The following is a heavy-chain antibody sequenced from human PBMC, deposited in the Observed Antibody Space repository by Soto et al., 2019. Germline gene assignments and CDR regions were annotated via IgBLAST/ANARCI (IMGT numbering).Heavy chain of an antibody. CDR1: GYTFTSYD. D-gene: IGHD3-3*01. V-gene: IGHV1-8*01. Sequence: ASVKVSCKASGYTFTSYDINWVRQATGQGLEWMGWMNPNSGNTGYEQKFQGRVTMTRNTSISTAYMELSSLRSEDTAVYYCVIRSGADDFWSGYSTFFQHWGQGTLVTVSS. CDR3: VIRSGADDFWSGYSTFFQH. CDR2: MNPNSGNT. J-gene: IGHJ1*01.